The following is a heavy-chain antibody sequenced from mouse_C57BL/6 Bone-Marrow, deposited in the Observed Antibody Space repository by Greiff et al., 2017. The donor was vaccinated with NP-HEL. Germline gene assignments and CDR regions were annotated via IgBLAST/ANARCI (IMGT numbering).Heavy chain of an antibody. V-gene: IGHV1-9*01. J-gene: IGHJ3*01. Sequence: QVQLQQSGAELMKPGASVKLSCKATGYTFTGYWIEWVKQRPGHGLEWIGEILPGSGSTNYNEKFKGKATFTADTSSNTAYMQLSSLTTENSAIYYCAREGIYYDYDVGFAYWGQGTLVTVAA. CDR2: ILPGSGST. CDR1: GYTFTGYW. CDR3: AREGIYYDYDVGFAY. D-gene: IGHD2-4*01.